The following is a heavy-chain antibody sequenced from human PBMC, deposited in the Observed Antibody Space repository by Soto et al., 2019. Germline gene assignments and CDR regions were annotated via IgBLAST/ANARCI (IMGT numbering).Heavy chain of an antibody. V-gene: IGHV4-59*01. J-gene: IGHJ5*02. CDR3: ARDIAVAGKVPA. CDR2: IYYSGST. D-gene: IGHD6-19*01. Sequence: SETLSLTCTVSGGSISSYYWSWIRQPPGKGLEWIGYIYYSGSTNYNPSLKSRVTISVDTSKNQFSLKLSSVTAADTAVYYCARDIAVAGKVPAWGQGTLVTVSS. CDR1: GGSISSYY.